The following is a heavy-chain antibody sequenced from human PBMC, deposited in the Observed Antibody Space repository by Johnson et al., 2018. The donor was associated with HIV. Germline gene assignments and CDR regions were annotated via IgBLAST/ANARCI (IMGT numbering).Heavy chain of an antibody. Sequence: VQLVESGGGLVQPGGSLRLSCAASGFTFSSYGMSWVRQAPGKGLEWVSAIRGSGGSTYYADSVKGRFTISRDNSKNTLYLQMNSLKAEDTAVYYCTTARLLWWGGAFDIWGQGTVVTVSS. J-gene: IGHJ3*02. CDR3: TTARLLWWGGAFDI. D-gene: IGHD3-10*01. CDR1: GFTFSSYG. V-gene: IGHV3-23*04. CDR2: IRGSGGST.